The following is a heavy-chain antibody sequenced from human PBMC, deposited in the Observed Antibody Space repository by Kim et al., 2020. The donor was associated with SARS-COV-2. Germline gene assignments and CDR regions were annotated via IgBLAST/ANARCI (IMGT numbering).Heavy chain of an antibody. J-gene: IGHJ5*02. CDR3: ARDWDLSAERDYFDP. Sequence: ASVKVSCKASGYTFSSYGISWVRQAPGQGLEWMAWNNAYNDDTNFAQKFRDRVTLTTDTFTSTAYMELRSLTSDDTAVYYCARDWDLSAERDYFDPWGQGTLVTVSS. V-gene: IGHV1-18*01. D-gene: IGHD1-26*01. CDR2: NNAYNDDT. CDR1: GYTFSSYG.